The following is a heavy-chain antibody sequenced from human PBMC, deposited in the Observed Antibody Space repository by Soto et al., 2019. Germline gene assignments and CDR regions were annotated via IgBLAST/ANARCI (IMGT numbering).Heavy chain of an antibody. CDR1: GFTFSSYA. D-gene: IGHD4-17*01. V-gene: IGHV3-30-3*01. J-gene: IGHJ3*02. CDR2: ISYDGSNK. Sequence: GGSLRLSCAASGFTFSSYAMHWVRQAPGKGLEWVAVISYDGSNKYYADSVKGRFTISRDNSKHTLYLQMNSLRAEDTGVYYWARGGTTVERDDPFDMGAQGKMSTFPS. CDR3: ARGGTTVERDDPFDM.